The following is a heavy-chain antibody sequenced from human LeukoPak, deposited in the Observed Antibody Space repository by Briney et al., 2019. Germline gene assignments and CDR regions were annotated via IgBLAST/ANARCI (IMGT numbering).Heavy chain of an antibody. CDR1: GGSISSGDYY. Sequence: SQTLSLTCTVSGGSISSGDYYWSWIRQPPGKGLEWFGYIYYSGSTYYNPSLKSRVTISVDTSKNQFSLKLSSVTAADTAVYYCARDVWGSGSFDYWGQGTLVTVSS. D-gene: IGHD3-10*01. J-gene: IGHJ4*02. CDR2: IYYSGST. V-gene: IGHV4-30-4*01. CDR3: ARDVWGSGSFDY.